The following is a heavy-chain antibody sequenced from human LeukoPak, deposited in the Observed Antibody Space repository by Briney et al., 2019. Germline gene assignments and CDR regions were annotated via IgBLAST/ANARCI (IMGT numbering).Heavy chain of an antibody. CDR1: GSSISNYY. V-gene: IGHV4-59*01. J-gene: IGHJ4*02. CDR2: IYYSGSA. D-gene: IGHD6-13*01. Sequence: SETLSLTCTVSGSSISNYYWSWIRQPPGKGLEWIGYIYYSGSANHNPSLKSRVTISVDTSKNQLSLKLSSVTAADTAVYYCARVTATTGIRYFDYWGQGTLVTVSS. CDR3: ARVTATTGIRYFDY.